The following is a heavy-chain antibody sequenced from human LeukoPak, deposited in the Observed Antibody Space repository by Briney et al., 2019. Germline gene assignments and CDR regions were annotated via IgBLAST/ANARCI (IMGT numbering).Heavy chain of an antibody. CDR1: GYIFTSYY. V-gene: IGHV1-46*01. Sequence: ASVKVSCKASGYIFTSYYMHWVRQAPGQGLEWMGIISPSGGSTSYAQKFQGRVTMTRDTSTSTVYMELRSLRSEDTAVYYCARETVGAFDYWGQGTLVTVSS. CDR2: ISPSGGST. D-gene: IGHD1-26*01. CDR3: ARETVGAFDY. J-gene: IGHJ4*02.